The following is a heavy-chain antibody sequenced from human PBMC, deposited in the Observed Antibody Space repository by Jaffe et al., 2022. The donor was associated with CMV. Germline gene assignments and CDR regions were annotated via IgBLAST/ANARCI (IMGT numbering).Heavy chain of an antibody. CDR1: GGTFSSYA. CDR2: IIPILGIA. CDR3: AGPGEAAAGINVMPDDAFDI. Sequence: QVQLVQSGAEVKKPGSSVKVSCKASGGTFSSYAISWVRQAPGQGLEWMGRIIPILGIANYAQKFQGRVTITADKSTSTAYMELSSLRSEDTAVYYCAGPGEAAAGINVMPDDAFDIWGQGTMVTVSS. J-gene: IGHJ3*02. V-gene: IGHV1-69*09. D-gene: IGHD6-13*01.